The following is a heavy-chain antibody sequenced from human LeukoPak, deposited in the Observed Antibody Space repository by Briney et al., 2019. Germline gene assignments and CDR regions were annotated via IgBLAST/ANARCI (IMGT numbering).Heavy chain of an antibody. CDR1: GFTFDDYG. CDR3: ARDPGDYSDYYYYMDV. Sequence: GGSLRLSCAASGFTFDDYGMSWVRQAPGKGLEWVSRINSDGSSTSYADSVKGRFTISRDNAKNTLYLQMNSLRAEDTAVYYCARDPGDYSDYYYYMDVWGKGTAVTISS. D-gene: IGHD4-17*01. J-gene: IGHJ6*03. CDR2: INSDGSST. V-gene: IGHV3-74*01.